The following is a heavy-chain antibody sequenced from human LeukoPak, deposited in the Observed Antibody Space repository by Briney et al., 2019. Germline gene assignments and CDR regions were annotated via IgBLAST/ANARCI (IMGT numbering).Heavy chain of an antibody. Sequence: SETLSLTCAVYGALYNVYYWSWIRQPPGKGLEWIGDIDHRGTATYNPSLKSRLSISADASKNQFSLKLNSVTDADTAVYYCAVGITILGVAASFDSWGQGNLVIVSS. D-gene: IGHD3-3*01. J-gene: IGHJ4*02. CDR2: IDHRGTA. CDR1: GALYNVYY. V-gene: IGHV4-34*01. CDR3: AVGITILGVAASFDS.